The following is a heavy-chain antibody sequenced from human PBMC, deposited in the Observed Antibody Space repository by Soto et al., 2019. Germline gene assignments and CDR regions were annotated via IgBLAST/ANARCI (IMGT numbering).Heavy chain of an antibody. CDR3: AKGLLNGRWYAAD. V-gene: IGHV3-23*01. CDR1: GFTFTNCV. J-gene: IGHJ4*02. D-gene: IGHD6-13*01. Sequence: EVHLLESGGVLVQPGESLRLSCETSGFTFTNCVMTWVHQPPGKRLEWVSVITTNGHTDYADSVKGRFTISRDNSKNTVYLQMNSLRAEDTAIYYCAKGLLNGRWYAADWGQGTLVTVSS. CDR2: ITTNGHT.